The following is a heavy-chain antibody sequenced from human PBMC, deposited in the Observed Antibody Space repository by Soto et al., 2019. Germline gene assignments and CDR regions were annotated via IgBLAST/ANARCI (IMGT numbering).Heavy chain of an antibody. Sequence: ASVKVSCKASGYTFTSYGISWVRQAPGQGLEWMGWINAANGNTKYSQKFQGRVTMTRDTSASTAYMELSSLRSEDTAVYYCARDVIVGATGDYYFDYWGQGTLVTVSS. J-gene: IGHJ4*02. D-gene: IGHD1-26*01. CDR1: GYTFTSYG. CDR2: INAANGNT. CDR3: ARDVIVGATGDYYFDY. V-gene: IGHV1-18*01.